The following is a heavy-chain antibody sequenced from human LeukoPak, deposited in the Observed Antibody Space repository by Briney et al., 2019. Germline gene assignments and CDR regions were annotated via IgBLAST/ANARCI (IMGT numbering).Heavy chain of an antibody. Sequence: GGSLRLSCSASGFTFSGYAMHWVRQAPGKGLDYISGITSDGGTTYHADSVKGRFTIYRDNSKNKLYLQMSSLRVEDTAVYYCVKVSSRMGATYFDYWGQGTLVTVSS. V-gene: IGHV3-64D*06. D-gene: IGHD1-26*01. CDR2: ITSDGGTT. J-gene: IGHJ4*02. CDR3: VKVSSRMGATYFDY. CDR1: GFTFSGYA.